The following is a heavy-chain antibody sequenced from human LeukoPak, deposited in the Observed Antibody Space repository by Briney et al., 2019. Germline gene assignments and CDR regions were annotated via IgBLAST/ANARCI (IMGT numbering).Heavy chain of an antibody. Sequence: GGSLRLSCAASGFSFSSYWMSWVRQAPGKGLEWVANIKQDGSETYSVDSVKGRFTISRDNSKNTLYLQMNSLRAEDTAVYYCARRQYDSSGYYPYYYYYYMDVWGKGTTVTISS. CDR2: IKQDGSET. V-gene: IGHV3-7*03. CDR3: ARRQYDSSGYYPYYYYYYMDV. J-gene: IGHJ6*03. CDR1: GFSFSSYW. D-gene: IGHD3-22*01.